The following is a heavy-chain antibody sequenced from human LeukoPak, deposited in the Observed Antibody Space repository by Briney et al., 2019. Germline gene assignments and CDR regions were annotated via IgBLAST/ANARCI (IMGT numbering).Heavy chain of an antibody. Sequence: GGSLRLSCAVSGFTFSSYAMSWIRQAPGKGLEWVSYISSSGSTIYYADSVKGRFTISRDNAKNSLYLQMNSLRAEDTAVYYCARYIGTIQPPGDAYFDYWGQGTLVTVSS. CDR1: GFTFSSYA. CDR2: ISSSGSTI. D-gene: IGHD1-14*01. J-gene: IGHJ4*02. CDR3: ARYIGTIQPPGDAYFDY. V-gene: IGHV3-11*04.